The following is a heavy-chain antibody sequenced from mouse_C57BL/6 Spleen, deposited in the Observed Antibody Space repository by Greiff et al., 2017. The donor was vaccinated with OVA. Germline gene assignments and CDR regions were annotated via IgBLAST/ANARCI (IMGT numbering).Heavy chain of an antibody. J-gene: IGHJ2*01. CDR2: IYPSDSET. Sequence: QVQLQQSGAELVRPGSSVKLSCKASGYTFTSYWMDWVKQRPGQGLEWIGNIYPSDSETHYNQKFKDKATLTVDKSSSTAYMQLSSLTSEDSAVYYCARQGTGYYFDYWGQGTTLTVSS. D-gene: IGHD4-1*01. CDR3: ARQGTGYYFDY. CDR1: GYTFTSYW. V-gene: IGHV1-61*01.